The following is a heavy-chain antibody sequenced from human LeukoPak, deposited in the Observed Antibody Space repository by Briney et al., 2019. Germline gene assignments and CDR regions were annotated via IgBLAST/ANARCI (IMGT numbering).Heavy chain of an antibody. D-gene: IGHD2-21*02. J-gene: IGHJ4*02. CDR1: GFTFSSYS. V-gene: IGHV3-21*01. CDR2: ISSSSRYI. Sequence: PGGSLRLSCAASGFTFSSYSMNWVRQAPGKGLEWVSSISSSSRYIYYADSVKGRFTISRDNAKNSLYLQTNSLRAEDTAVYYCARVGPYCGGDCYPDYFDSWGQGTLVTVSS. CDR3: ARVGPYCGGDCYPDYFDS.